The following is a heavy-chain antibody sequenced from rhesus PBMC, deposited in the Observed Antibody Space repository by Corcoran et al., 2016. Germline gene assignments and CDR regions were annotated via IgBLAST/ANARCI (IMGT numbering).Heavy chain of an antibody. CDR2: IYWNDIK. J-gene: IGHJ6*01. V-gene: IGHV2-95*01. Sequence: QVTLKESGPALVKPTQTLTLTCSVSGFSISATGTGVDWIRQPPGKALEWLANIYWNDIKYSTPSLKSRLTIAKEPSKKQVLLTMTNMDPVDTAKYYCVRIYPDRGYAFDSWGQGVVVTASS. CDR3: VRIYPDRGYAFDS. CDR1: GFSISATGTG.